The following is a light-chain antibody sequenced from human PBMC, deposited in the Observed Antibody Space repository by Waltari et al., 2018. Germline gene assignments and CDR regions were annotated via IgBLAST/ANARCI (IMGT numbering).Light chain of an antibody. CDR3: MQSTQFRT. V-gene: IGKV2-24*01. Sequence: EIVMTQTPLSSPVTLGQPSSIPFRSIQSLVHSDGNTYLSWLHQRPGQPPRLLIYKVSNRVSGVPDRVSGSGAGTDFTLKISRVTAEDVGIYYCMQSTQFRTFGGGTRVEIK. CDR2: KVS. CDR1: QSLVHSDGNTY. J-gene: IGKJ4*01.